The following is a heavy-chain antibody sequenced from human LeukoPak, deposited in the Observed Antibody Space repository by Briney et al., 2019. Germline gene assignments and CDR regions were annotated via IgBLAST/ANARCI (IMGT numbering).Heavy chain of an antibody. CDR3: AGRPTGYSSGYIH. CDR1: ETPFANYP. V-gene: IGHV3-23*01. CDR2: ISGSAHKI. Sequence: GGSLRLSWVPLETPFANYPVSGVGQAPGKGLDWVSVISGSAHKIRYADSVKGRFTISRDNSENIVYLQMNNLRVEDTAVYYCAGRPTGYSSGYIHWGQGTLVTVSS. D-gene: IGHD5-18*01. J-gene: IGHJ4*02.